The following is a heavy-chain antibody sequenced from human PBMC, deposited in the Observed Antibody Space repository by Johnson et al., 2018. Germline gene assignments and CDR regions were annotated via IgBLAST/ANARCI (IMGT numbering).Heavy chain of an antibody. CDR1: GFTFSSYS. CDR2: VRSSGSII. J-gene: IGHJ5*02. V-gene: IGHV3-48*04. CDR3: TRDRGRWFDP. D-gene: IGHD3-10*01. Sequence: VQLVQSGGGLVQPGGSLRLSCEASGFTFSSYSMNWVRQAPGKGLEWVSYVRSSGSIISYADSVKGRFTISRDNAKNSLYLQMNSLRAEDTAVYYCTRDRGRWFDPWGQGTLVTVSS.